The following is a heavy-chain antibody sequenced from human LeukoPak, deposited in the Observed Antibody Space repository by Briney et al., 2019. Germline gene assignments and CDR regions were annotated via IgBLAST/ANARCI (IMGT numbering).Heavy chain of an antibody. CDR2: MSYSGSS. D-gene: IGHD6-6*01. V-gene: IGHV4-39*07. J-gene: IGHJ4*02. CDR1: GGSISSSSFY. Sequence: PSEPLSLTCTVSGGSISSSSFYWGWIRQPPGKGLEWIGSMSYSGSSYHNPSLKGRVTISVDTSKNQFSLKLYSVTAADTAVYYCARDKPYSSSTGLYWGQGTLVTVSS. CDR3: ARDKPYSSSTGLY.